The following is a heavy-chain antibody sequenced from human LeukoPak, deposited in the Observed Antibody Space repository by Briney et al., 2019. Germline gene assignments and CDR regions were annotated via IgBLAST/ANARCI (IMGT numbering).Heavy chain of an antibody. CDR1: GFTFSNYG. Sequence: GGTLRLSCAASGFTFSNYGMSWVRQAPGKGLEWVANIKQDGSEKYYVDSVKGRFTISRDNAKNTLSLQMNSLRAEDTAVYYCARGIEAFDYWGQGTLVTVSA. CDR3: ARGIEAFDY. V-gene: IGHV3-7*01. CDR2: IKQDGSEK. J-gene: IGHJ4*02. D-gene: IGHD2-15*01.